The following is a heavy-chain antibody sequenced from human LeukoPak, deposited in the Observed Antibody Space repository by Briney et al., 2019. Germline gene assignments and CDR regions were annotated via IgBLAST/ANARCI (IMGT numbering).Heavy chain of an antibody. CDR2: VYYSGST. V-gene: IGHV4-39*01. J-gene: IGHJ3*02. Sequence: PSETLSLTCTVSGGSISSSSYYWGWIRQPPGKGLEWIGSVYYSGSTYYNPSLKSRVTISVDTSKNQFSLKLSSVTAADTAVYYCARHLNDAFDIWGQGTMVTVSS. CDR3: ARHLNDAFDI. CDR1: GGSISSSSYY.